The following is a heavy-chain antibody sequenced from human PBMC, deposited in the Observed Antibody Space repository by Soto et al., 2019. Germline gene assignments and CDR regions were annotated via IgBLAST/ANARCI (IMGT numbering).Heavy chain of an antibody. V-gene: IGHV4-39*01. D-gene: IGHD3-3*01. Sequence: AETLSLSCTVSGGSISSSSYYWGWMRQPPGKGREWIGCIYYSGSNYYNPALKSRGTISIDTSKNQYPLKLRSVTAADTAVDYCARHKKRSGAALGGWFDPWGQGTLVTVSS. CDR1: GGSISSSSYY. CDR3: ARHKKRSGAALGGWFDP. J-gene: IGHJ5*02. CDR2: IYYSGSN.